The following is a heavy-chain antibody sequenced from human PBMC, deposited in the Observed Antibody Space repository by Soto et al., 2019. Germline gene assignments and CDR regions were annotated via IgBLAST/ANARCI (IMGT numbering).Heavy chain of an antibody. J-gene: IGHJ6*02. CDR1: GFSLSTSGMC. V-gene: IGHV2-70*01. CDR3: AREIGSGSYYRGYYYYGMDV. CDR2: IDWDDDK. D-gene: IGHD3-10*01. Sequence: SGPTLVNPTQTLTLTCTFSGFSLSTSGMCVSWIRQPPGKALEWLALIDWDDDKYYSTSLKTRLTISKDTSKNQVVLTMTSMDPVDTATYYCAREIGSGSYYRGYYYYGMDVWGQGTTVTVS.